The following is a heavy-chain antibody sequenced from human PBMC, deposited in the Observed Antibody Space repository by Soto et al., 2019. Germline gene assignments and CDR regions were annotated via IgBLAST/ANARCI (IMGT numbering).Heavy chain of an antibody. CDR1: GYTFTSYG. CDR2: ISAYNGNT. CDR3: ARAPRLRFLEWLSPPDYYYGMYV. V-gene: IGHV1-18*01. J-gene: IGHJ6*02. D-gene: IGHD3-3*01. Sequence: QVQLVQSGAEVKKPGASVKDSCKASGYTFTSYGISSVRQAPGQGLEWMGWISAYNGNTNYAQKLQGRVTMTTDTSTSTAYMGLRSLRSDDTAVYYCARAPRLRFLEWLSPPDYYYGMYVWGQGTTVTVSS.